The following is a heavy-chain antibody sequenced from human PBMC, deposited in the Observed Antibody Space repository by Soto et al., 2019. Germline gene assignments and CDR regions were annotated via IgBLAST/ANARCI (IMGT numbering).Heavy chain of an antibody. D-gene: IGHD5-18*01. CDR1: GFTFSSYD. V-gene: IGHV3-33*01. CDR2: IWYDGSNK. Sequence: GGSLRLSWAASGFTFSSYDMHWVRLAPGKGLEWVAVIWYDGSNKYYADSVKGRFTISRDNSKNTLYLQMNSLRAEDTAVYYCARTQWIQLWLTSGYFDYSGQGTLVTVSS. CDR3: ARTQWIQLWLTSGYFDY. J-gene: IGHJ4*02.